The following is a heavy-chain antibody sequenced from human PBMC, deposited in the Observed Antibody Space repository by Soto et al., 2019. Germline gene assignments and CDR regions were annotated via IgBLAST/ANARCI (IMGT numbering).Heavy chain of an antibody. CDR2: IYYSGTT. V-gene: IGHV4-39*01. Sequence: QLQLQESGPGLVKPSETLSLTCTVSGGSISMDSYSCGWIRKHPGQGLEWIVSIYYSGTTYYNPSLKSRVTIALYTSNNKFSLKLTSVTAADTAVYYCARADSMDYYHSGSAHYFQHWGQGTLVTVSS. CDR1: GGSISMDSYS. CDR3: ARADSMDYYHSGSAHYFQH. J-gene: IGHJ1*01. D-gene: IGHD3-10*01.